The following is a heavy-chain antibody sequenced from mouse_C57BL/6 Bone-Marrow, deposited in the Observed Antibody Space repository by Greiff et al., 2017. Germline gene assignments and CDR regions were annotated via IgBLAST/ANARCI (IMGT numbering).Heavy chain of an antibody. V-gene: IGHV7-1*01. Sequence: EVKVVESGGGLVQSGRSLRLSCATSGFTFSAFYMEWVRQAPGKGLEWIAASRNKANDYTTEYSASVKGRFIVSRDTSQSILYLQMTALRAEATAIYYCARDSYYVGRREFAYWGQGTLVTVSA. D-gene: IGHD1-1*01. CDR1: GFTFSAFY. CDR2: SRNKANDYTT. J-gene: IGHJ3*01. CDR3: ARDSYYVGRREFAY.